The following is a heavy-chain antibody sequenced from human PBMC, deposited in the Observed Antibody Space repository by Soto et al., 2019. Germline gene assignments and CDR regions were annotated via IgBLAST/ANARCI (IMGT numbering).Heavy chain of an antibody. D-gene: IGHD3-16*02. CDR1: GGSISSYY. CDR2: IYYSGST. Sequence: ASETLSLTCTVSGGSISSYYWSWIRQPLGKGLEWIGYIYYSGSTNYNPSLKSRVTISVDTSKNQFSLKLSSVTAADTAVYYCARSDKVYDYVWGSYRYGAPFDYWGQGTLVTVS. CDR3: ARSDKVYDYVWGSYRYGAPFDY. V-gene: IGHV4-59*01. J-gene: IGHJ4*02.